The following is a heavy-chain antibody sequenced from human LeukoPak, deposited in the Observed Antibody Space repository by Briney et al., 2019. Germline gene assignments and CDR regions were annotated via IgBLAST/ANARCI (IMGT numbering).Heavy chain of an antibody. J-gene: IGHJ4*02. V-gene: IGHV1-3*03. CDR1: GYTFTSYA. D-gene: IGHD4-17*01. CDR2: INAGNGNT. Sequence: ASVKVSCKASGYTFTSYAMNWVRQAPGHGLEWMGWINAGNGNTKYSQEFQGRVTFTREASASTAYRELSSLRSEDMAVYYCARAPYGVYPTANCDYWGQGTLVTVSS. CDR3: ARAPYGVYPTANCDY.